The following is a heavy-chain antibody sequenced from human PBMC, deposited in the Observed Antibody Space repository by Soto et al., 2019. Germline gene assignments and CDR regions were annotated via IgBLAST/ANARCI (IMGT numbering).Heavy chain of an antibody. CDR3: ARVVRDYYYYMAV. CDR1: GGSFSGYY. CDR2: INHSGST. Sequence: SETLSLTCAVYGGSFSGYYWSWIRQPPGKGLEWIGEINHSGSTNYNPSLKSRVTISVDTSKNQFSLKLSSVTAADTAVYYRARVVRDYYYYMAVWGKGTTVTVSS. V-gene: IGHV4-34*01. D-gene: IGHD2-2*01. J-gene: IGHJ6*03.